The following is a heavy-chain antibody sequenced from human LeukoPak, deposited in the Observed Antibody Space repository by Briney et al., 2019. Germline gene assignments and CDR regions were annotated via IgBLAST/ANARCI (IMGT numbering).Heavy chain of an antibody. CDR2: ISVYNGKT. CDR3: ARAQTIYGDHGN. J-gene: IGHJ4*02. V-gene: IGHV1-18*01. Sequence: ASVKVSCKASGYTFTSSGISWVRQAPGQGLEWMGWISVYNGKTNYAQKFQGRVTMTTDTSTSTAYMELRSLRSDDTAVYYCARAQTIYGDHGNWGQGTLVTVSS. CDR1: GYTFTSSG. D-gene: IGHD4-17*01.